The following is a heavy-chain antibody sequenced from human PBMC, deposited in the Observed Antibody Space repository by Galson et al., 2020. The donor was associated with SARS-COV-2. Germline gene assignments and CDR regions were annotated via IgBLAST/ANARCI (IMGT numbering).Heavy chain of an antibody. CDR2: IYYSGST. V-gene: IGHV4-59*13. Sequence: SETLSLTCTVSGGSISSYYWSWIRQPPGKGLEWIGYIYYSGSTNYNPSLKSRVTISVDTSKNQFSLKLSSVTAADTAVYYCARDLRATGTSDAFDIWGQGTMVTVSS. D-gene: IGHD1-1*01. J-gene: IGHJ3*02. CDR3: ARDLRATGTSDAFDI. CDR1: GGSISSYY.